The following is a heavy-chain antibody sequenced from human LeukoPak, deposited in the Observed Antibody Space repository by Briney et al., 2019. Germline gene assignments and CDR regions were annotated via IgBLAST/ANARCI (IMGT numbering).Heavy chain of an antibody. CDR2: ISSSGSTI. J-gene: IGHJ4*02. Sequence: QPGGSLRLSCAASGFTFSSYEMNWVRQAPGKGLEWVSYISSSGSTIYYADSVKGRFTISRDNAKNSLYLQMNSLRAEDTAVYYCARGPYYDILTGYLDYWGQGTLVTVSS. D-gene: IGHD3-9*01. CDR3: ARGPYYDILTGYLDY. V-gene: IGHV3-48*03. CDR1: GFTFSSYE.